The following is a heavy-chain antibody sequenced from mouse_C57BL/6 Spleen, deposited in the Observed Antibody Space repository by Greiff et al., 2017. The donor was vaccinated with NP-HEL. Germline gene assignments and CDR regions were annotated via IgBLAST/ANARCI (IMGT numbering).Heavy chain of an antibody. J-gene: IGHJ4*01. CDR2: IHPNSGST. V-gene: IGHV1-64*01. CDR1: GYTFTSYW. D-gene: IGHD2-2*01. Sequence: QVQLQQPGAELVQPGASVKLSCKASGYTFTSYWMHWVKQRPGQGLEWIGMIHPNSGSTNYNEKFKSKATLTVDKSSSTAYMQLSSLTSEDSAVYYCARNGSTAMDYWGQGTSVTVSS. CDR3: ARNGSTAMDY.